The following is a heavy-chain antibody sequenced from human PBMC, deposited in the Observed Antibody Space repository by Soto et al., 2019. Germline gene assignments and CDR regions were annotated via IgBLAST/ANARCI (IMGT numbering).Heavy chain of an antibody. CDR3: ARDLGSGWYGGAFDI. CDR2: INTGNGNT. Sequence: QVQVVQSGAEVKKPGASVKVSCKASGYTFTGYAIHWVRQAPGQRLEWMGWINTGNGNTKYSQKFQGSVTITRDTSASTAYMELSSLTSEDTAVYYCARDLGSGWYGGAFDIWGQGTMVTVSS. J-gene: IGHJ3*02. CDR1: GYTFTGYA. V-gene: IGHV1-3*04. D-gene: IGHD6-19*01.